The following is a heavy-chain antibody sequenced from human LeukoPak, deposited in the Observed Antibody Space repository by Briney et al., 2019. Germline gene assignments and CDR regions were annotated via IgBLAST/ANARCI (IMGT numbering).Heavy chain of an antibody. CDR3: ARPRTYYDSWSGYPPFDY. CDR2: IIPISSTT. D-gene: IGHD3-3*01. CDR1: GGTFSSHA. V-gene: IGHV1-69*13. Sequence: ASVKVSCKASGGTFSSHAINWVRQAPGRGLEWMGGIIPISSTTKYAQKFQGRVTITADESTSAAFMELSSLRSDDTAVYYCARPRTYYDSWSGYPPFDYWGQGTLVTVSS. J-gene: IGHJ4*02.